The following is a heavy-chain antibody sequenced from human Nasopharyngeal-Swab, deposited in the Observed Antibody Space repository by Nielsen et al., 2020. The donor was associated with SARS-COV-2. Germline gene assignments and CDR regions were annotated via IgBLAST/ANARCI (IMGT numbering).Heavy chain of an antibody. J-gene: IGHJ4*02. CDR1: GFTFSNYG. D-gene: IGHD3-16*01. CDR3: AKGGVYFDY. Sequence: GESLKISCVASGFTFSNYGMHWVRQAPGKGLEWVAIISYDGSNKYYADSVKGRFTISRDNSKNTLYLQMNSLRAEDTAVYYCAKGGVYFDYWGQGTLVTVSS. V-gene: IGHV3-30*18. CDR2: ISYDGSNK.